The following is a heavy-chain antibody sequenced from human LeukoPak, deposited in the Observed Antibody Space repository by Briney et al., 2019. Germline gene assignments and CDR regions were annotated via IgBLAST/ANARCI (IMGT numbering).Heavy chain of an antibody. CDR3: ATLPANQLRGFDY. CDR1: GGSFSVSGYY. J-gene: IGHJ4*02. Sequence: SETLSLTCAVYGGSFSVSGYYWSWIRQPPGKGLEWIGEIDHSGSTDYNPSLKSRVTISVDTSKNQFSLKLSSVTAADTAVYYCATLPANQLRGFDYWGQGTLVTVSS. CDR2: IDHSGST. D-gene: IGHD2-2*01. V-gene: IGHV4-34*01.